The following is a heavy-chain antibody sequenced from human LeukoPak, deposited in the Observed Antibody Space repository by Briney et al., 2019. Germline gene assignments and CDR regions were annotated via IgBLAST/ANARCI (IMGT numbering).Heavy chain of an antibody. Sequence: GRSLRLSCAASGFTFSSYGMHWVRQAPGKGLEWVAVISYDGSNKYCADSVKGRFTISRDNSKNTLYLQMNSLRAEDTAVYYCAIGGIAVAGTPRYFDYWGQGTLVTVSS. V-gene: IGHV3-30*03. CDR3: AIGGIAVAGTPRYFDY. CDR2: ISYDGSNK. CDR1: GFTFSSYG. D-gene: IGHD6-19*01. J-gene: IGHJ4*02.